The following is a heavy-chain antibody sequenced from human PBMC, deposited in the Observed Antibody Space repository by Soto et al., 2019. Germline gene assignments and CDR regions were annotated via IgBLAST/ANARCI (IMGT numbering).Heavy chain of an antibody. J-gene: IGHJ5*02. D-gene: IGHD6-6*01. Sequence: QITLKESGPTLVKPTQTLTLTCTFSGFSLSVGGAGVAWIRQPPGKALEWLALIYWDGDKRYSPSLKTRLSITKDTSTNQVVLTMANMDPVDTGTYYCVYSQYTSPLHFDPWGQGTLVTVSS. CDR1: GFSLSVGGAG. CDR2: IYWDGDK. V-gene: IGHV2-5*02. CDR3: VYSQYTSPLHFDP.